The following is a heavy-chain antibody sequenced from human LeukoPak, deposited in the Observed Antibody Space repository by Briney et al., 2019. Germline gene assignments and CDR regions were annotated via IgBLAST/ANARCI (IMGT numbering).Heavy chain of an antibody. D-gene: IGHD3-16*01. CDR3: ARAEGAYYYYYMDV. J-gene: IGHJ6*03. CDR1: GFTFSDYY. CDR2: ISRGGDTI. Sequence: GGSLRLSCAASGFTFSDYYMTWIRQSPGKGLEWISDISRGGDTINYVDSVKGRFTMSRDNAKNSLDLQMNSLRAEDTALYYCARAEGAYYYYYMDVWGKGTTVTVSS. V-gene: IGHV3-11*01.